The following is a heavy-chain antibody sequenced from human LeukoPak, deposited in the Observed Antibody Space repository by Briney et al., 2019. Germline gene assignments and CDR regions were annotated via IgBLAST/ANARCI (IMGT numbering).Heavy chain of an antibody. J-gene: IGHJ4*02. Sequence: PGGSLRLSCSVSGFXLSTYAMHWVRQAPGKGLEFISAISRRSDGGITYYADSAKGRFAISRDDSKNTLYLQMSSLRAEDAAVYYCVAYSCVVTTNDYWGQGTLVTVSS. CDR1: GFXLSTYA. D-gene: IGHD2-15*01. V-gene: IGHV3-64D*06. CDR2: ISRRSDGGIT. CDR3: VAYSCVVTTNDY.